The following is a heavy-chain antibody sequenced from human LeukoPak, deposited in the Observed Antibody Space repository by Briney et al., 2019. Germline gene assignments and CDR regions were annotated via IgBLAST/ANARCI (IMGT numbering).Heavy chain of an antibody. Sequence: SETLSLTCTVSGGSISSSSYYWGWIRQPPGKGLEWIGSIYYSGSTYYNPSLKSRVTISVDTSKNQFSLKLSSVTAADTAVYYCASGRGSGSYHRGGYFDYWGQGTLVTVSS. J-gene: IGHJ4*02. CDR2: IYYSGST. D-gene: IGHD3-10*01. CDR3: ASGRGSGSYHRGGYFDY. V-gene: IGHV4-39*01. CDR1: GGSISSSSYY.